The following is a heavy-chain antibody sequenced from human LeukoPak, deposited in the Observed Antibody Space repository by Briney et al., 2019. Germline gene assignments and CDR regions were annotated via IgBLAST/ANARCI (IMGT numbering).Heavy chain of an antibody. CDR2: ISGGGGST. Sequence: GGSLRLSCAASGFTFSTYAMSWVRQAPGKGLEWVSAISGGGGSTYYADSVKGRFTISRDNSKNTLYVQMNSLRAEDTAVYYCAKGIAAAGHYYFDYWGQGTLVTVSS. D-gene: IGHD6-13*01. J-gene: IGHJ4*02. CDR1: GFTFSTYA. V-gene: IGHV3-23*01. CDR3: AKGIAAAGHYYFDY.